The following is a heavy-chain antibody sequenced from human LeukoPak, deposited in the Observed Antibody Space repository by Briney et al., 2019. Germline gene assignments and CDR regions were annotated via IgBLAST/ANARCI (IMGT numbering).Heavy chain of an antibody. D-gene: IGHD1-26*01. J-gene: IGHJ4*02. CDR1: GFTFSSYG. V-gene: IGHV3-30*02. Sequence: GGSLRLSCAASGFTFSSYGMHWVRQAPGKGLEWVAFIRYDGSNKYYADSVKGRFTISRDNSKNTLYLQMNSLRAEDTAVYYCAKESEWELTHFDYWGQGTLVTVSS. CDR3: AKESEWELTHFDY. CDR2: IRYDGSNK.